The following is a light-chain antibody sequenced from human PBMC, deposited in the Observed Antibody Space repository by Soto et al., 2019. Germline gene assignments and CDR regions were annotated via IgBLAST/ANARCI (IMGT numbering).Light chain of an antibody. J-gene: IGLJ1*01. CDR3: SSYTSSNTRQIV. CDR2: DVS. CDR1: SSDVGGYNY. Sequence: QSALTQPASVSGSPGQSITISCTGTSSDVGGYNYVSWYQHHPGKAPKLMIFDVSNRPSGVSNRFSGSKSGNTASLTISGLQPEDEADYYCSSYTSSNTRQIVFGTGTKATAL. V-gene: IGLV2-14*03.